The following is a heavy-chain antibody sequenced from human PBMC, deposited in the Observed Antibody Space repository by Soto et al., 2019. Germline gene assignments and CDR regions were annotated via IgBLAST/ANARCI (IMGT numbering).Heavy chain of an antibody. D-gene: IGHD3-16*01. CDR2: MYDSGAT. J-gene: IGHJ4*02. CDR1: GGSISSNSYY. CDR3: AIHAASDSVWGKSDGSDY. Sequence: QLQLQEWGPGLLKPSETLSLACTVSGGSISSNSYYWDWIRQPPGQGLEWIGSMYDSGATYQNPSLQSRVPISVDTSKNQFSLHLSSVTAADTAVYDCAIHAASDSVWGKSDGSDYWGQGTLVTVSS. V-gene: IGHV4-39*01.